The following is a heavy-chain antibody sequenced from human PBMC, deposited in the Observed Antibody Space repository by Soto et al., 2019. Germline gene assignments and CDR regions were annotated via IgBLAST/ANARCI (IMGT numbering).Heavy chain of an antibody. CDR3: AREITSYYDFWSGYYFDY. CDR1: GGTFSSYA. V-gene: IGHV1-69*13. J-gene: IGHJ4*02. Sequence: SVKVSCKASGGTFSSYAISWVRQAPGQGLEWMGGIIPIFGTANYAQKFQGRVTITADESTSTAYMELSSLRSEDTAVYYCAREITSYYDFWSGYYFDYWGQGTLVTVSS. D-gene: IGHD3-3*01. CDR2: IIPIFGTA.